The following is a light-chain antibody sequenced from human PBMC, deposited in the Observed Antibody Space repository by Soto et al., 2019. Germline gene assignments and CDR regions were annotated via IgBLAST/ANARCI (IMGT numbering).Light chain of an antibody. CDR3: QQYYSYPT. Sequence: DIQMTQSPSTLSASVGDRVTITCRASQSISSWLAWYQRKPGKAPKLLIYKASSLESGVPSRFSGSGSGTEFTLTISSLQPDDFATYYCQQYYSYPTFGQGTKV. CDR1: QSISSW. J-gene: IGKJ1*01. V-gene: IGKV1-5*03. CDR2: KAS.